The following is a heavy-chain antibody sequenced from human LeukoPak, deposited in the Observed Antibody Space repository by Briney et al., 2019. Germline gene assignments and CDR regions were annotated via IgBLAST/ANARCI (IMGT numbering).Heavy chain of an antibody. Sequence: GGSLRLSCAASGFAFGDFWMSWVRQTPGKGLESVATIKQDGSAKEYVDSVKGRFTISRDNAKESLYLQMNNLRADDTGVYYCAREKREGLWFGELFRFQYCGLDVWGQGTTVVVSS. V-gene: IGHV3-7*01. D-gene: IGHD3-10*01. CDR1: GFAFGDFW. CDR3: AREKREGLWFGELFRFQYCGLDV. J-gene: IGHJ6*02. CDR2: IKQDGSAK.